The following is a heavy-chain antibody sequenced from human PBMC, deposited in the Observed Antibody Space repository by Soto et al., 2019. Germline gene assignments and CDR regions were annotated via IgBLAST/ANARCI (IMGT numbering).Heavy chain of an antibody. D-gene: IGHD1-1*01. CDR2: IIPIFGSP. V-gene: IGHV1-69*13. Sequence: SVKVSCKXSGGTFSTYAFSWVRQAPGQGLEWLGGIIPIFGSPNYAQKFQGRVTITADESTSTVYMELSSLRSEDTAVFFCSRARQQLAMTSFDYWGQGTLVTVSS. CDR1: GGTFSTYA. J-gene: IGHJ4*02. CDR3: SRARQQLAMTSFDY.